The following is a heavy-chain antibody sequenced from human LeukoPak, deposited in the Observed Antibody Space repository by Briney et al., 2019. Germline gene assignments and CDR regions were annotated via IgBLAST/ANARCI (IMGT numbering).Heavy chain of an antibody. CDR1: GFTFSSHS. CDR3: ASNTRGYYYYYMDV. D-gene: IGHD3-10*01. CDR2: ISSSSSTI. J-gene: IGHJ6*03. Sequence: GGSLRLSCAASGFTFSSHSMNWVRQAPGKGLEWVSYISSSSSTIYYADSVKGRFTISRDNAKNSLYLQMNSLRAEDTAVYYCASNTRGYYYYYMDVWGKGTTVTISS. V-gene: IGHV3-48*04.